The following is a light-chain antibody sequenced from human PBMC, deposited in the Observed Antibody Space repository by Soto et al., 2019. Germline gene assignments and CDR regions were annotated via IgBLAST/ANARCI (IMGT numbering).Light chain of an antibody. CDR3: KKYNDWPRS. CDR1: QSVGRN. V-gene: IGKV3D-15*01. CDR2: GAS. Sequence: DILMTQDTVSLRCSPPPGPCLYCMASQSVGRNVGWSQQKPGQAPVVLIYGASTEATGIPARFSGSASWTELTLIISSLDSEDFGVYLCKKYNDWPRSFGQGTRTEIK. J-gene: IGKJ5*01.